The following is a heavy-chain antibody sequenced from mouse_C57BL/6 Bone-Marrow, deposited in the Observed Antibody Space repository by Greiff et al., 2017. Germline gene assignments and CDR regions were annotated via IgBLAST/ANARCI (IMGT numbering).Heavy chain of an antibody. Sequence: QVQLQQPGAELVKPGASVKVSCKASGYTFTSYWMHWVKQRPGQGLEWIGRIHPSDSDTNYNQKFKGKATLTVDKSSSTAYMQLRSLTSEDSAVYYCAIYTIKGYYYAMDYWGQGTSVTVSS. CDR1: GYTFTSYW. J-gene: IGHJ4*01. CDR2: IHPSDSDT. D-gene: IGHD2-12*01. CDR3: AIYTIKGYYYAMDY. V-gene: IGHV1-74*01.